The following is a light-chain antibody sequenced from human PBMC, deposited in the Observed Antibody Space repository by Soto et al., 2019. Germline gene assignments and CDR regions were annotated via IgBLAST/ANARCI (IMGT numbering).Light chain of an antibody. V-gene: IGKV1-5*03. CDR1: QSIGNW. J-gene: IGKJ1*01. CDR3: QQYKSYPLT. CDR2: EAS. Sequence: IRMTQSPSTQSASVGDRSTITCRASQSIGNWLAWYQQKQGRXPKXXIYEASSLESGVPSRFSGSGSGTELTIAISGLQPDDFATYYCQQYKSYPLTFGQGTKVDNK.